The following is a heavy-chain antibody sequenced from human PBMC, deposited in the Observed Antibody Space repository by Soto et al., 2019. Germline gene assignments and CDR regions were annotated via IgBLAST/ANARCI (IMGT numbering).Heavy chain of an antibody. Sequence: GGSLRLSCAASGFTFRSDAMSWVRQAPGKGLEWVSGISGSGGSTYYADSVKGRFTISRDNSKNTLYLQMDSLRAEDTAVYYCAKDFNSGYDQNWFDPWGQGTLVTVSS. CDR3: AKDFNSGYDQNWFDP. J-gene: IGHJ5*02. CDR2: ISGSGGST. D-gene: IGHD5-12*01. CDR1: GFTFRSDA. V-gene: IGHV3-23*01.